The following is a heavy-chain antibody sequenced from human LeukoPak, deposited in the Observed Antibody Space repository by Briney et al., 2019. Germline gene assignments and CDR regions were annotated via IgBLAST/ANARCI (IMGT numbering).Heavy chain of an antibody. CDR1: GGSISSYY. CDR3: ARGHRDGDYPYCYYYMYV. Sequence: PSETLSLTCTVSGGSISSYYWSWIRQPAGKGLEWLGRIYTSGSTNYNPSLKSRVTMSVDTSKNQFSLKLSSVTAADTAVYYCARGHRDGDYPYCYYYMYVWGKGTTVTVSS. CDR2: IYTSGST. J-gene: IGHJ6*03. D-gene: IGHD4-17*01. V-gene: IGHV4-4*07.